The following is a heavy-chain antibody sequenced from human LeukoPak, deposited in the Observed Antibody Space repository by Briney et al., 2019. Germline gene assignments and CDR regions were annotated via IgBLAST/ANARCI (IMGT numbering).Heavy chain of an antibody. CDR1: GGSISSYY. V-gene: IGHV4-59*08. CDR2: ISYRGST. D-gene: IGHD6-19*01. Sequence: SETLSLTCTVSGGSISSYYWSWIRQPPGKGLELIGYISYRGSTNYNPSLKSRVTVSVDTSKNQFSLKLSSVTAADTAVYYCARHQIAVTGLNYHYYYGMDVWGQGTTVTVSS. J-gene: IGHJ6*02. CDR3: ARHQIAVTGLNYHYYYGMDV.